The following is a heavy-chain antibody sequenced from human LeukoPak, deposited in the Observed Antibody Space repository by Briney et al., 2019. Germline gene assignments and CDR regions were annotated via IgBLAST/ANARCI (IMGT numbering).Heavy chain of an antibody. V-gene: IGHV4-38-2*02. Sequence: TLSLTCTVSGYSIISGYSWEWIRQPPGKGLEWIGSFHYSGSTYYNPSLMSRVTISGDTSKNQFSLRLSSVTAADTAVYYCARAYCSSTSCYTERWFDPWGQGTLVTVSS. CDR3: ARAYCSSTSCYTERWFDP. J-gene: IGHJ5*02. CDR1: GYSIISGYS. CDR2: FHYSGST. D-gene: IGHD2-2*02.